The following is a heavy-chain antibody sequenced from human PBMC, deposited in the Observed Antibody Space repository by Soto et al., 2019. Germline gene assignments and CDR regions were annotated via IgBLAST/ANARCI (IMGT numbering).Heavy chain of an antibody. V-gene: IGHV3-30-3*01. CDR3: AREPTAVSHDAFAV. D-gene: IGHD4-17*01. J-gene: IGHJ3*01. CDR2: ISYDGGNK. CDR1: GFTFNNYA. Sequence: PWGSLRLSCAASGFTFNNYAMHWFRQAPGKGLQWVAVISYDGGNKYYADSVRGRFTISRDTSKNTLYLQMNGLRAEDTAVYYCAREPTAVSHDAFAVWGQGTGVTVSS.